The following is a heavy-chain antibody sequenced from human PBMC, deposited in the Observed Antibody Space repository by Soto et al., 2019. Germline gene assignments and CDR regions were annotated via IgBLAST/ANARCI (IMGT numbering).Heavy chain of an antibody. V-gene: IGHV3-48*02. D-gene: IGHD3-22*01. CDR3: ARDDYYDTSGYLALFDY. CDR2: ISSSSSTI. CDR1: GFTLSIYS. J-gene: IGHJ4*02. Sequence: GGSLRLSCAASGFTLSIYSMNWVRQAPGKGLEWVSYISSSSSTIYYADSVKGRFTISRDNAKNSLYLQMNSLRDEDTTVYYCARDDYYDTSGYLALFDYWGQGTLVTVSS.